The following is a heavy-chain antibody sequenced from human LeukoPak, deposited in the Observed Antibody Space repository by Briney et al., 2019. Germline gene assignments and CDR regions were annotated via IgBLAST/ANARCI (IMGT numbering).Heavy chain of an antibody. D-gene: IGHD6-13*01. CDR2: INPNSGGT. CDR3: ARGVISSNWYFFDY. CDR1: GYTFTDYD. J-gene: IGHJ4*02. V-gene: IGHV1-2*02. Sequence: GASVKVSCKASGYTFTDYDMHWVRQAPGQGLEWMVWINPNSGGTNYARKFQGRVTLTRDTSITTVYMELNSLRSDDSAVYYCARGVISSNWYFFDYWGQGTLVTVSS.